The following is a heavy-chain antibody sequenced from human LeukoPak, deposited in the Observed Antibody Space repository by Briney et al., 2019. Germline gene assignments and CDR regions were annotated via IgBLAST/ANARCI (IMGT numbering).Heavy chain of an antibody. CDR1: GYTFTDNY. J-gene: IGHJ4*02. Sequence: ASVKVSCKASGYTFTDNYMHWVRQAPGQGLEWMGWINPNSGGTNSAQNFQGRVTMTRDTSITTAYMELSRLTSDDTAVYYCVRACCSSASCSAGAYWGQGTLITVSS. CDR3: VRACCSSASCSAGAY. D-gene: IGHD2-2*01. V-gene: IGHV1-2*02. CDR2: INPNSGGT.